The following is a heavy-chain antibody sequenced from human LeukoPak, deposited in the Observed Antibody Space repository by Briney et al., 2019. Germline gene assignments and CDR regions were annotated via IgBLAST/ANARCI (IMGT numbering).Heavy chain of an antibody. CDR2: IIPIFGTA. J-gene: IGHJ3*02. CDR3: AREFGTSDAFDI. Sequence: GASVKVSCKASGGTFSSYAISWVRQAPGQGLEWMGGIIPIFGTANYAQKFQGRVTITTDESTSTAYMELSSLRSEDTAMYYCAREFGTSDAFDIWGQGTMVTVSS. CDR1: GGTFSSYA. D-gene: IGHD1/OR15-1a*01. V-gene: IGHV1-69*05.